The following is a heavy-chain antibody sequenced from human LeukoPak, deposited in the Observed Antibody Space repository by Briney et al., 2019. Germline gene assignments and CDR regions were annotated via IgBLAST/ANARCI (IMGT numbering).Heavy chain of an antibody. CDR1: GFTFSSYA. D-gene: IGHD3-16*01. J-gene: IGHJ3*02. CDR3: AKSQFGGVFDGFDI. CDR2: ISGSGAST. V-gene: IGHV3-23*01. Sequence: QPGGSLRLSCAASGFTFSSYAMSWVRQAPGKGLEWVSAISGSGASTYYADSVKGRFTISRDNSKSTLYVQMNSLRAEDTAVYYCAKSQFGGVFDGFDIWGQGTMVTVSS.